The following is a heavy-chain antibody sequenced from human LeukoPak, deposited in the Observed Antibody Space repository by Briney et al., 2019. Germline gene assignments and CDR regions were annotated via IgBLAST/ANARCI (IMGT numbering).Heavy chain of an antibody. CDR2: INHSGST. CDR3: AREGQWFGELFDY. V-gene: IGHV4-34*01. CDR1: GGSFSGYY. J-gene: IGHJ4*02. Sequence: SETLSLTCAVYGGSFSGYYWSWIRQPPGKGLEWIGEINHSGSTNYNPSLKSRVTISVDTSKNQFSLKLSSVTAADTAVYYCAREGQWFGELFDYWGQGTLVTVSS. D-gene: IGHD3-10*01.